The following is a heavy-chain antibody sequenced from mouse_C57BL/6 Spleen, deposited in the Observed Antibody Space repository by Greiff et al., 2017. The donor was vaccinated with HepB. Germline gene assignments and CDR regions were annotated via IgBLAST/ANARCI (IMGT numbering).Heavy chain of an antibody. CDR3: ARAYYDGSSSGYYAMDY. V-gene: IGHV3-3*01. D-gene: IGHD1-1*01. J-gene: IGHJ4*01. CDR2: TFYSGIT. Sequence: EVQLQESGPSLVRPSQTLSLTCTVTGFSINSDCYWIWIRQFPGNKLEYIGYTFYSGITYYNPSLESRTYITRDTSKNQFSLKLSSVTTEDTATYYCARAYYDGSSSGYYAMDYWGQGTSVTVSS. CDR1: GFSINSDCY.